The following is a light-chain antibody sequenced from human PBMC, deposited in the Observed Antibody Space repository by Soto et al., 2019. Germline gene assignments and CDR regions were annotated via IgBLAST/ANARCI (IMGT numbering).Light chain of an antibody. J-gene: IGKJ1*01. Sequence: EIVLTQSPATLSLSPGERATLSCGASQSVSNNYLAWYQQKPGLAPRLLIYDASSRVTGIPDRFSGSGSGTAFTLPISGLEPKDFPVFYCPHYGSPSGFAQGPKVKIK. V-gene: IGKV3D-20*01. CDR3: PHYGSPSG. CDR2: DAS. CDR1: QSVSNNY.